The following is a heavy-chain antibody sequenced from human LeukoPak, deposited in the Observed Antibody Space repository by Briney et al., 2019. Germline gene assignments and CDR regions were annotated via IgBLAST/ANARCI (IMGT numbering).Heavy chain of an antibody. V-gene: IGHV4-34*01. CDR2: INHSGST. CDR1: GGSFSGYY. J-gene: IGHJ5*02. D-gene: IGHD4-11*01. CDR3: ARVRNLYNWFDP. Sequence: SETLSLTCAVYGGSFSGYYWSWIRQPPGKGLEWIGEINHSGSTNYNPSLKSRVTISVDTSKNQFSLKLSSVIAADTAVYYCARVRNLYNWFDPWGQGTLVTVSS.